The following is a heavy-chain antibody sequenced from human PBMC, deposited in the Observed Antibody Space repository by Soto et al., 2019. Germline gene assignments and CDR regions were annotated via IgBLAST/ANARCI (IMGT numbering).Heavy chain of an antibody. CDR3: VRADYYDSSGYYGDAFDI. Sequence: QVQLVQSGAEVKKPGSSVKVSCKASGGTFSSYAISWVRQAPGQGLEWMGGIIPIFGTANYAQKFQGRVTITADESTSTAYMELSSLRSEDTAVYYCVRADYYDSSGYYGDAFDIWGQGTMVTVSS. CDR1: GGTFSSYA. D-gene: IGHD3-22*01. J-gene: IGHJ3*02. CDR2: IIPIFGTA. V-gene: IGHV1-69*01.